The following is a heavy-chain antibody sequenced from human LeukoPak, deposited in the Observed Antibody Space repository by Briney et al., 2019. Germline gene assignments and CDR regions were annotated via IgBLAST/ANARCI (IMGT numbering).Heavy chain of an antibody. CDR1: GFTFSSYE. D-gene: IGHD3-22*01. CDR2: ISSGGSSI. V-gene: IGHV3-48*03. CDR3: ARGGSSGYFGDDY. J-gene: IGHJ4*02. Sequence: PGGSLRLSCSASGFTFSSYEMNWVRQAPGKGLEWVSSISSGGSSIYYADSLKGRFTISRDNAKNSLYLQMNSLRAEDTAVYYCARGGSSGYFGDDYWGQGTLVTVSS.